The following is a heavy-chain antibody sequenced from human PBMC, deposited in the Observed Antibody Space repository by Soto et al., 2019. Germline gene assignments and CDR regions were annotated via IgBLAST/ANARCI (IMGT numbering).Heavy chain of an antibody. CDR2: ISGSGGST. V-gene: IGHV3-23*01. CDR3: AKDRFVGSGYLIFDS. D-gene: IGHD3-22*01. CDR1: GFTFSSYA. Sequence: EVQLLESGGGLVQPGGSLRLSCAASGFTFSSYAMTWVRQAPGKGLEWVSGISGSGGSTYYAASVKGRFTISRDNSKNTLYLQMNSLRAEDTAVYYCAKDRFVGSGYLIFDSWGKGTLVTVSS. J-gene: IGHJ4*02.